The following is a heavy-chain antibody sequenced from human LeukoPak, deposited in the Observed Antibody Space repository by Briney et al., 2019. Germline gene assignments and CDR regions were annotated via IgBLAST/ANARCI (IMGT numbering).Heavy chain of an antibody. Sequence: ASVKVSCKASGYTFTSYAMHWVRQAPGQRLEWMGWINAGNGNTKYSQKFQGRVTITRDTSASTAYMELSSLRSEDTAVYYCARERGGLVRGVIINHWGQGTLVAVSS. CDR2: INAGNGNT. V-gene: IGHV1-3*01. CDR1: GYTFTSYA. CDR3: ARERGGLVRGVIINH. J-gene: IGHJ4*02. D-gene: IGHD3-10*01.